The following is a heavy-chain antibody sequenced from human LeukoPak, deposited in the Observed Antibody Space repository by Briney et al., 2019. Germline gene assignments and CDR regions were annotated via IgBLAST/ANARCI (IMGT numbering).Heavy chain of an antibody. CDR3: ARLPRAVAGTDDAFDI. V-gene: IGHV4-61*02. J-gene: IGHJ3*02. CDR1: GGSLSSGSYY. D-gene: IGHD6-19*01. CDR2: VYTSGST. Sequence: SQTLSLTCPVSGGSLSSGSYYWGWLRQPAGRGLEWIGRVYTSGSTNYNPSLKSRVTISVHTSKPQFCLKLSSVTAADTAGNYCARLPRAVAGTDDAFDIWGQGTMVTVSS.